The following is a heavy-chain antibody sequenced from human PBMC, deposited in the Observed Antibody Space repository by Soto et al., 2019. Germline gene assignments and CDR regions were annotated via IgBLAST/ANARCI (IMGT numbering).Heavy chain of an antibody. Sequence: GASVKVSCKSSGDSFNGYYIHWVRQAPGQGPEWMGWINPNSGVTKYAQKFQGWVSMTRDTSIRTVYMQLSRLRSDDTAVYYCARESGGATATLDYYYFYMDVWGTGTTVTVSS. J-gene: IGHJ6*03. V-gene: IGHV1-2*04. D-gene: IGHD5-12*01. CDR1: GDSFNGYY. CDR2: INPNSGVT. CDR3: ARESGGATATLDYYYFYMDV.